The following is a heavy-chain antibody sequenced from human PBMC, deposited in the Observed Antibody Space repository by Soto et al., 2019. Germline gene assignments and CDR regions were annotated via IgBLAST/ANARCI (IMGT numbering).Heavy chain of an antibody. Sequence: QVQLVQSGAEVKKPGASVKVSCKASGYTFTSYDINWVRQATGQGIEWMGWMNPNSGNTVYAEKFRGRVTMTSNTSRSTAYMELSRLRSEDTAVYYCARERGGIDYWGQGTLVTVSS. CDR3: ARERGGIDY. V-gene: IGHV1-8*01. CDR2: MNPNSGNT. J-gene: IGHJ4*02. D-gene: IGHD3-10*01. CDR1: GYTFTSYD.